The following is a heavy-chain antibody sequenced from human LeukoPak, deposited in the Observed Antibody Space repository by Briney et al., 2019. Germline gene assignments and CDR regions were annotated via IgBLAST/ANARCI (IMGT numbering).Heavy chain of an antibody. V-gene: IGHV3-21*01. CDR2: ISSSSSYI. Sequence: GGSLRLSCAASGFTFSSYSMNWVRQASGKGLEWVSSISSSSSYIYYADSVKGRFTISRDNAKNSLYLQMNSLRAEDTAVYYCARGNYDYVWGSYRYSPIPPNYYMDVWGKGTTVTVSS. CDR1: GFTFSSYS. CDR3: ARGNYDYVWGSYRYSPIPPNYYMDV. D-gene: IGHD3-16*02. J-gene: IGHJ6*03.